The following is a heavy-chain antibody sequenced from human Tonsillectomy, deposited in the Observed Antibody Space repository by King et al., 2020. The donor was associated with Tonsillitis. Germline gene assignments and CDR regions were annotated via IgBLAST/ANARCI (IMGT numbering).Heavy chain of an antibody. CDR1: GFTFDNYA. Sequence: VQLVESGGGLVQPGRSLRLSCAASGFTFDNYAMHWVRQAPGKGLEWGSGISWNSGSIGYADSVKGRFTISRDNAKNSLYLQMNSLRAEDTALYYCAKGGSSGYANYYFDYWGQGTLVTVSS. CDR3: AKGGSSGYANYYFDY. J-gene: IGHJ4*02. D-gene: IGHD3-22*01. V-gene: IGHV3-9*01. CDR2: ISWNSGSI.